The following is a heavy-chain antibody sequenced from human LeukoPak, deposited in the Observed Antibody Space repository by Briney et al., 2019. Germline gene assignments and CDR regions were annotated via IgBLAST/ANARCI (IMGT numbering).Heavy chain of an antibody. CDR1: GFSLSTSGVG. CDR3: AHTGVAGTDWIVPYFDY. V-gene: IGHV2-5*01. CDR2: IYWNDDE. D-gene: IGHD6-19*01. J-gene: IGHJ4*02. Sequence: SGPTLVNPTQTLTLTCTFSGFSLSTSGVGVGWFRQPPGKALEWLTLIYWNDDERYSPSLKSRLTITKDTSRNQVVLTMTNMDPVDTATYYCAHTGVAGTDWIVPYFDYWGQGTLVTVSS.